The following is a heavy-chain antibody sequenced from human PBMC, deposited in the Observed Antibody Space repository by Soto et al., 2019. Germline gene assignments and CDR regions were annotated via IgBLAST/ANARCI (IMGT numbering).Heavy chain of an antibody. V-gene: IGHV3-21*01. CDR2: ISSSSSYI. CDR1: GFTFSSYS. CDR3: ARDRSRAVVTFYGMDV. Sequence: EVQLVESGGGLVKPGGSLRLSCAASGFTFSSYSMNWVRQAPGKGLEWVSSISSSSSYIYYADSVKGRFTISRDKAKNSLYLQMNSLRAEDTAVYYCARDRSRAVVTFYGMDVWGQGTTVTVSS. D-gene: IGHD2-21*02. J-gene: IGHJ6*02.